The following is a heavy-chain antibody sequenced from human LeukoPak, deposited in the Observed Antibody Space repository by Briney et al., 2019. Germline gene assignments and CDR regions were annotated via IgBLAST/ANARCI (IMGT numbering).Heavy chain of an antibody. Sequence: GRSLRVSCAASGFTFSSYAMHWVRQAPGKGLEWVAVISYDGSNKYYADSVKGRFTISRDNSKNTLYLQMNSLRAEDTAVYYCARDGIASALSYFHYWGQGTLVTVSS. D-gene: IGHD6-13*01. J-gene: IGHJ4*02. CDR2: ISYDGSNK. CDR3: ARDGIASALSYFHY. CDR1: GFTFSSYA. V-gene: IGHV3-30-3*01.